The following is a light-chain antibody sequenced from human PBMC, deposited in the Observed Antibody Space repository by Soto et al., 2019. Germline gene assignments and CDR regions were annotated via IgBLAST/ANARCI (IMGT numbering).Light chain of an antibody. CDR1: SSDVGGYNY. CDR2: EVN. Sequence: QAVLTQPPSASWSPGQSVAISCTGTSSDVGGYNYVSWYQQHPGKAPKLMIYEVNKRPSGVPDRFSGSKSGNTASLTGSGLQAEDEADYYCSSYAGSSNVFGTGTKLTVL. CDR3: SSYAGSSNV. V-gene: IGLV2-8*01. J-gene: IGLJ1*01.